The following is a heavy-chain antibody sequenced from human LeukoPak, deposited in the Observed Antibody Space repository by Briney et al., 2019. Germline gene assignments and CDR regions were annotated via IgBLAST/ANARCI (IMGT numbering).Heavy chain of an antibody. J-gene: IGHJ4*02. V-gene: IGHV3-30*03. CDR2: ISCDGSNK. D-gene: IGHD3-22*01. CDR3: ARPYYYDSSGYHY. Sequence: PGRSLRLSCAASGFTFSSYGMHWVRQAPGKGLEWVAVISCDGSNKYYADSVKGRFTISRDNSKNTLYLQMNSLRAEDTAVYYCARPYYYDSSGYHYWGQGTLVTVSS. CDR1: GFTFSSYG.